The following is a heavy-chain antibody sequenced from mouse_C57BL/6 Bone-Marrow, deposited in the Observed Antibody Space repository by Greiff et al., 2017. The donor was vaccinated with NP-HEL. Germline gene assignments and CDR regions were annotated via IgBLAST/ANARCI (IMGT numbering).Heavy chain of an antibody. CDR2: IYPGSGST. J-gene: IGHJ2*01. V-gene: IGHV1-55*01. CDR3: ARSRPWAGYFDY. Sequence: QVQLQQPGAELVKPGASVKMSCKASGYTFTSYWITWVKQRPGQGLEWIGDIYPGSGSTNYNEKFKSKATLTVDTSSSTAYMQLSSLTSEDSAVYYCARSRPWAGYFDYWGQGTTLTVSS. CDR1: GYTFTSYW.